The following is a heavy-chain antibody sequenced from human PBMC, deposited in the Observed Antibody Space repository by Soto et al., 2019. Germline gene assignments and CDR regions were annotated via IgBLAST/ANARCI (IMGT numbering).Heavy chain of an antibody. CDR1: GGTFSSYT. Sequence: QVQLVQSRAEVKKPGSSVKVSCKASGGTFSSYTISWVRQAPGQGLEWMGRIIPILGIANYAQKFQGRVTITADKSTSTAYMELSSLRSEDTAVYYCARTRNTYCSGGSCYRQYYFDYWGQGTLVTVSS. CDR2: IIPILGIA. CDR3: ARTRNTYCSGGSCYRQYYFDY. V-gene: IGHV1-69*02. D-gene: IGHD2-15*01. J-gene: IGHJ4*02.